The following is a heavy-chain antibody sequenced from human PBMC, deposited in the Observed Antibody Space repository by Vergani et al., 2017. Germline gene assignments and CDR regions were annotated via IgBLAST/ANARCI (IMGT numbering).Heavy chain of an antibody. J-gene: IGHJ4*02. CDR2: VISKKDGGRA. CDR3: TTYYVGASFS. V-gene: IGHV3-15*01. Sequence: EVQLVESGGDLLKPGDHVRLSCAVSGLTFNDAWMTWVRQAPGKGLEWLGRVISKKDGGRADYSPHVKGKITISRDESKSTIYLDMNSLRIEDTATYYCTTYYVGASFSWVPGTRVTVS. CDR1: GLTFNDAW. D-gene: IGHD3-10*02.